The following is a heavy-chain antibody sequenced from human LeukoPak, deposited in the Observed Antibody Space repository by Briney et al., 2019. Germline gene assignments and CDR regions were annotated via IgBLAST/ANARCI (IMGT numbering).Heavy chain of an antibody. CDR1: GGSISSYY. V-gene: IGHV4-59*01. D-gene: IGHD5-18*01. J-gene: IGHJ4*02. Sequence: SETLSLTCTVSGGSISSYYWSWIRQPPGKGLEWIGYIYYSASTNYNPSLKSRVTISVDTSKNQFSLKLSSVTAADTAVYYCARGLARGYSYGHFDYWGQGTLVTVSS. CDR2: IYYSAST. CDR3: ARGLARGYSYGHFDY.